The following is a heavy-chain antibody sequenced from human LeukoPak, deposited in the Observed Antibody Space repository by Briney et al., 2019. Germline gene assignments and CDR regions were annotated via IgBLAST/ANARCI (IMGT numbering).Heavy chain of an antibody. J-gene: IGHJ3*02. CDR1: GFTFRRYD. CDR2: ISGNGDST. D-gene: IGHD2-15*01. CDR3: ALYCSGASCYSMGGAFDI. Sequence: GGSLRLSCAASGFTFRRYDMSWVRQAAWKGLEGVSAISGNGDSTYYVDSVKGRFTISRDNSKNTLYLQMNSLRAADTAVYYCALYCSGASCYSMGGAFDIWGQGTVVTVSS. V-gene: IGHV3-23*01.